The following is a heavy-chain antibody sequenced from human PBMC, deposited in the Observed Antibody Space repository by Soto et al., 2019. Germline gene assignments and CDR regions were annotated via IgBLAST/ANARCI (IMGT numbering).Heavy chain of an antibody. CDR2: ISSSSSYI. J-gene: IGHJ4*02. D-gene: IGHD5-12*01. Sequence: EVQLVESGGGLVKPGGSLRLSCAASGFTFSSYSMNWVRQAPGKGLEWVSSISSSSSYIYYADSVKGRFTISRDNAKNSLYLQTNSLRAEDTAVYYCARDSGEPITPVDYWGQGTLVTVSS. CDR3: ARDSGEPITPVDY. V-gene: IGHV3-21*01. CDR1: GFTFSSYS.